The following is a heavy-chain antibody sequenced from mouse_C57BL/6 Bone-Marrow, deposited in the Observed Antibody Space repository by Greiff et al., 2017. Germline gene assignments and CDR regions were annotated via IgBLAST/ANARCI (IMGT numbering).Heavy chain of an antibody. CDR3: TRNYGSSSPFDY. V-gene: IGHV1-15*01. J-gene: IGHJ2*01. D-gene: IGHD1-1*01. CDR2: IDPETGGT. CDR1: GYTFTDYE. Sequence: QVQLQQSGAELVRPGASVTLSCKASGYTFTDYEMHWVKQTPVHGLEWIGAIDPETGGTAYNQKFKGKAILTADKSSSTAYMEIRSLTSEDSAVYYCTRNYGSSSPFDYWGQGTTLTVSS.